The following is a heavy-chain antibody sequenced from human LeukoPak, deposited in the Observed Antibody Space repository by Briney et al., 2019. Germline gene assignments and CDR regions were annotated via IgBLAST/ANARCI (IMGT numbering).Heavy chain of an antibody. V-gene: IGHV3-9*03. CDR2: ITWNSVII. D-gene: IGHD3-22*01. Sequence: GGSLRLSCAASGFTFDDYAMHWVRQAPGKGVEWVSGITWNSVIIAYADSVRGRFTISRDNAKNSLYLQMNSLRAEDMALYYCAKGDTSGLFDHWGQGTLVTVSS. J-gene: IGHJ4*02. CDR3: AKGDTSGLFDH. CDR1: GFTFDDYA.